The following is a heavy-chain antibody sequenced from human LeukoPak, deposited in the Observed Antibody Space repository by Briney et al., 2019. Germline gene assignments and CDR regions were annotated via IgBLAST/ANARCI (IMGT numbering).Heavy chain of an antibody. CDR3: ARVRGYSSGWYGYYFDY. J-gene: IGHJ4*02. V-gene: IGHV4-59*01. CDR2: IYYSGST. Sequence: SETLSLTCTVSGGSISSYYWSWIRQPPGKGLEWIGYIYYSGSTSYNPSLKSRVTISVDTSKNQFSLKLSSVTAADTAVYYCARVRGYSSGWYGYYFDYWGQGTLVTVSS. CDR1: GGSISSYY. D-gene: IGHD6-19*01.